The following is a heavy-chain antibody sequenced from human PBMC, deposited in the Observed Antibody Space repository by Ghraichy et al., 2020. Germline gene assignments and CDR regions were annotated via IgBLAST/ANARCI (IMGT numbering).Heavy chain of an antibody. D-gene: IGHD2-2*01. CDR2: IKQDGSEK. Sequence: GGSLRLSCAASGFTFSSDWMSWVRQAPGKGLEWVANIKQDGSEKCYVDSVKGRFTISRDNAKNSLYLQMNSLRAEATAVYYCARDGWGSTSINWFDPWGQGTLVIVSS. V-gene: IGHV3-7*01. CDR3: ARDGWGSTSINWFDP. J-gene: IGHJ5*02. CDR1: GFTFSSDW.